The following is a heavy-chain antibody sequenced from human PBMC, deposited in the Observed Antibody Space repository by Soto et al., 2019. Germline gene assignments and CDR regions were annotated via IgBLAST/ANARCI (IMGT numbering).Heavy chain of an antibody. V-gene: IGHV1-69*08. CDR1: EGTFSAYT. D-gene: IGHD3-3*02. J-gene: IGHJ6*03. CDR3: ARHVLLPSSKFYDMDV. CDR2: IIPKHGTA. Sequence: QGQLVQSGAEVKKPGSSVKVSCTASEGTFSAYTINWVRQAPGQRLEWMARIIPKHGTATYAEKFQGRAATTADRSTNADYLELSSLRSDDTAVYYCARHVLLPSSKFYDMDVWGKGTTVTVSS.